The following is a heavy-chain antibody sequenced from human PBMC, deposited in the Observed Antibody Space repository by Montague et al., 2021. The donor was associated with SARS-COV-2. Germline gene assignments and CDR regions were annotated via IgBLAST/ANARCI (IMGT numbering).Heavy chain of an antibody. CDR3: ARHLVYCSSTSCYYGRFDP. CDR1: GGSISGSSCY. J-gene: IGHJ5*02. V-gene: IGHV4-39*01. CDR2: INYSGNT. D-gene: IGHD2-2*01. Sequence: SETLSLTCTVYGGSISGSSCYWSWIRQPPGKGLEWIGSINYSGNTYYNPTRRSTITISVDTSKNQLSLKLSSVTAADTAVYYCARHLVYCSSTSCYYGRFDPWGQGTMVTVSS.